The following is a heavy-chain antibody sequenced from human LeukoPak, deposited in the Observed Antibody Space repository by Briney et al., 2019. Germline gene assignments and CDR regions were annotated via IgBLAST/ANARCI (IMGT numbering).Heavy chain of an antibody. CDR2: INQDGSER. D-gene: IGHD3/OR15-3a*01. Sequence: PGGSLRLPCAASGFTFSNYWMSWVRQAPGKGLEWVANINQDGSERYYVDSVKGRLTVSRENAEKSLYVQMNSLRAEDTAVYYCARDLGGPWTYWGQGTLVTVSS. CDR3: ARDLGGPWTY. V-gene: IGHV3-7*01. CDR1: GFTFSNYW. J-gene: IGHJ4*02.